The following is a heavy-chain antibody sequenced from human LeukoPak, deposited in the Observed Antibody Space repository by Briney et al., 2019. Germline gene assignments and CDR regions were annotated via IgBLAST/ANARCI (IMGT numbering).Heavy chain of an antibody. CDR1: GYTFTSYD. D-gene: IGHD6-19*01. Sequence: GASVKVSCKASGYTFTSYDINWVRQATGQGLEWMGWMNPNSGNTGYAQKFQGRVTMTRDTSISTAYMELSSLRSEDTAVYYCARGPRAFYSSDWYTKKYYFDYWGQGTLVTVSS. V-gene: IGHV1-8*01. CDR3: ARGPRAFYSSDWYTKKYYFDY. J-gene: IGHJ4*02. CDR2: MNPNSGNT.